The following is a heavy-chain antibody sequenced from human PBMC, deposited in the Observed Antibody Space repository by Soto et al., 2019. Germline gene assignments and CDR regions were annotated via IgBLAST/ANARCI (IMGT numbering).Heavy chain of an antibody. Sequence: GGSLRLSCAASGFTFSSYGMHWVRQAPGKGLEWVAVIWYDGSNKYYADSVKGRFTISRDNSKNTLYLQMNSLRAEDTAVYYCAREQEAFDYGGNPHNYWGQGTLVTVSS. CDR3: AREQEAFDYGGNPHNY. J-gene: IGHJ4*02. CDR2: IWYDGSNK. V-gene: IGHV3-33*01. CDR1: GFTFSSYG. D-gene: IGHD4-17*01.